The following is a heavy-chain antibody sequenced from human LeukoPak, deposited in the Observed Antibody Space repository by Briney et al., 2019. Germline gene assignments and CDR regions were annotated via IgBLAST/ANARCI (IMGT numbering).Heavy chain of an antibody. D-gene: IGHD3-22*01. V-gene: IGHV4-34*01. CDR3: ARLRYYDSSGYLEGADDAFDI. J-gene: IGHJ3*02. CDR1: GGSFSGYY. CDR2: INHSGST. Sequence: SETLSLTCAVYGGSFSGYYWSWIRQPPGKGLEWIGEINHSGSTNYNPSLKSRVTISVDTSKNQFSLKLSSVTAADTAVYYCARLRYYDSSGYLEGADDAFDIWGRGTMVTVSS.